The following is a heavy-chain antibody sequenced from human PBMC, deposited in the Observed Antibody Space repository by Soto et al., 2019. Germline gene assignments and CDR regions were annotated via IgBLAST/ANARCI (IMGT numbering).Heavy chain of an antibody. D-gene: IGHD5-18*01. CDR2: IYYSGST. V-gene: IGHV4-39*01. Sequence: QLQLQESGPGLVKPSETLSLTCTVSGGSISSSSYYWGWIRQPPGKGLEWIGSIYYSGSTYYNPSLKSRVTISVDTSKNQFSLKLSSVTAADTAVYYCASITWGYSYGLSYYGMDVWGQGTTVTVSS. CDR1: GGSISSSSYY. J-gene: IGHJ6*02. CDR3: ASITWGYSYGLSYYGMDV.